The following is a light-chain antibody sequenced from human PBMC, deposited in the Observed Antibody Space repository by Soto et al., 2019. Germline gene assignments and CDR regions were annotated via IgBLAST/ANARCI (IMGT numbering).Light chain of an antibody. CDR3: QQRNSYPIT. CDR2: TAS. Sequence: DIQLTQSPSLLSASVGDRVTITCRASQGIGSSLAWYHQKAGKAPKLLIHTASTLQSEVPSRFSGSGSGTDFTLTITSLQPEDFATYYCQQRNSYPITFGQGTRLEIK. V-gene: IGKV1-9*01. J-gene: IGKJ5*01. CDR1: QGIGSS.